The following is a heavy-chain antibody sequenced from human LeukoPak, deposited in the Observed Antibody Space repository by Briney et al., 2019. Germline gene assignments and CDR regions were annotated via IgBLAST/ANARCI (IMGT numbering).Heavy chain of an antibody. CDR2: IYYSGST. J-gene: IGHJ4*02. CDR3: ASMIEDAFFDY. CDR1: GGSISGYY. Sequence: PSETLSLTCIVSGGSISGYYWSWIRQPPGKGLEWIGYIYYSGSTTYNPSLKGRVTISLDTSNNQFSLKLSSVTAADTAVYYCASMIEDAFFDYWGQGTLVTVSS. D-gene: IGHD3-22*01. V-gene: IGHV4-59*01.